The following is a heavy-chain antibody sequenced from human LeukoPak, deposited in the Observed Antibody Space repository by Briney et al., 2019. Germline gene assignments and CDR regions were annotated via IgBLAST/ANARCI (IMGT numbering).Heavy chain of an antibody. V-gene: IGHV4-4*09. CDR1: GGSISSYY. Sequence: SETLSLTCTVSGGSISSYYWSWIRQPPGKGLEWIVYIYTSGSTNYNPSLKSRVTISVDTSKNQFSLKLSSVTAADTAVYYCARHRGIAAAGSPFDYWGQGTLVTVSS. J-gene: IGHJ4*02. D-gene: IGHD6-13*01. CDR3: ARHRGIAAAGSPFDY. CDR2: IYTSGST.